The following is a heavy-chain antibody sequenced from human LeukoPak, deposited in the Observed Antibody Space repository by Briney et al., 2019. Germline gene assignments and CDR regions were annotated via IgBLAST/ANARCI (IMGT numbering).Heavy chain of an antibody. CDR2: IYYSGYT. CDR3: ATHRGYSYGFFDY. CDR1: GSSISSSNW. V-gene: IGHV4-28*01. J-gene: IGHJ4*02. Sequence: SETLSLTCAVSGSSISSSNWWGWIRQPPGKGLEWIGCIYYSGYTSYNPSLKSRVTISVDTSKNQFSLKLSSVTAADTAVYYCATHRGYSYGFFDYWGQGTLVTVSS. D-gene: IGHD5-18*01.